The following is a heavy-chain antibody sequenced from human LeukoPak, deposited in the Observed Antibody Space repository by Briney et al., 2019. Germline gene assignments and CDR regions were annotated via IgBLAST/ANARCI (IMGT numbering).Heavy chain of an antibody. V-gene: IGHV4-61*02. CDR2: IYTTGST. J-gene: IGHJ4*02. CDR3: ARRQDGHDY. Sequence: SETLSLTCTPSGVSIANTFYYWNWLRQPAGKGLEWIGRIYTTGSTDYNPSLKSRVTISLDTARNQFSLKLSSVTAADTAVYNCARRQDGHDYWGQGTLVTVSS. CDR1: GVSIANTFYY.